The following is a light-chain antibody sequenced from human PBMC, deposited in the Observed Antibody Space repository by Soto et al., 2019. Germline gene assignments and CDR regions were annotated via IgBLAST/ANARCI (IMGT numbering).Light chain of an antibody. Sequence: DIQMTQSPSSLSASVGDRVTVTCRASRTIAVYLNCYQHRPGEAPNLLITDDSKLESGVPPRFNGSRSETEFTLTIRNLQPDDFATYYCQQYNSFPWTFGLGTKVDI. CDR2: DDS. CDR3: QQYNSFPWT. J-gene: IGKJ1*01. CDR1: RTIAVY. V-gene: IGKV1-5*01.